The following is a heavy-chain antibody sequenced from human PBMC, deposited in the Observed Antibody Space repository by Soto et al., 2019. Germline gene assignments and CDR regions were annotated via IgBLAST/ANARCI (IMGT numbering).Heavy chain of an antibody. D-gene: IGHD2-2*01. Sequence: PSETLSLTCTVSGGSINKSIYYWGWIRQRPGKGLEWIGSVYFSGSTYYNPSLKSRVAISVDTSQNQFSLRLNSVTAADSAVYYWARHPLGPVVPAAIGYGGQGTLVTVSS. CDR1: GGSINKSIYY. CDR2: VYFSGST. J-gene: IGHJ4*02. V-gene: IGHV4-39*01. CDR3: ARHPLGPVVPAAIGY.